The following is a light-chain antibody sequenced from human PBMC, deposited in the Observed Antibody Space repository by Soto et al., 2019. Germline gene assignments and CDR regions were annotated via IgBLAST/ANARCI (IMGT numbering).Light chain of an antibody. V-gene: IGKV3-15*01. J-gene: IGKJ2*01. Sequence: ETVMTQSPATLSVSPGERVTLSCRASQSVRTNLAWYQQKLGQAPRLLIYGASTRATGIPARFSGSGSGTEFTLTISSLQSEDFAVYFCHQYATSPYTFGLGTKLEIK. CDR3: HQYATSPYT. CDR2: GAS. CDR1: QSVRTN.